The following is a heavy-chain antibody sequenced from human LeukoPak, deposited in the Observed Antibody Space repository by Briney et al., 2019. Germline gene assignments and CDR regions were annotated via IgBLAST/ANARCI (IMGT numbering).Heavy chain of an antibody. CDR3: ARSRGIVGAAFDD. CDR1: GFTFSSYA. V-gene: IGHV3-30-3*01. D-gene: IGHD1-26*01. Sequence: GRSLRLSCAASGFTFSSYAMHWVRQAPGKGLEWVAVISYDGSNKYYADSVKGRFTISRDNSKNTLYLQMNSLRAEDTAVYYCARSRGIVGAAFDDWGQGTLVTVSS. J-gene: IGHJ4*02. CDR2: ISYDGSNK.